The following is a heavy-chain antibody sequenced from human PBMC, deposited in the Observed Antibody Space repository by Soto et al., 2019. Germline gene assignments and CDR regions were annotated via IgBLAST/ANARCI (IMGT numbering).Heavy chain of an antibody. CDR3: TKAQRGYSGAAFDY. CDR2: IGGTT. CDR1: GFTFGSYS. J-gene: IGHJ4*02. V-gene: IGHV3-23*01. D-gene: IGHD5-12*01. Sequence: GGSLRLSCAASGFTFGSYSMVWVRQAPEKGLEWVSSIGGTTYYTDSVKGRFTISRDSSKNTLYLQMNSLRAEDAAIYYCTKAQRGYSGAAFDYWGQGTLVTVSS.